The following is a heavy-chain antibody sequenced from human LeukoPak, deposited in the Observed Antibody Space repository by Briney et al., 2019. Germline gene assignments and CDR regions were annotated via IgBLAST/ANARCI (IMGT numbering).Heavy chain of an antibody. CDR2: IIPMLGKT. CDR1: GGTFDNYA. D-gene: IGHD2-2*01. Sequence: ASVKVSCKASGGTFDNYAVSWVREAPGLGLEWMGRIIPMLGKTNSAQKFQDSVTITADTSTGTAYMELTNLRSDDTAVYFCARGLFGGFAAAPFDHWGQGTLVTVS. J-gene: IGHJ4*02. V-gene: IGHV1-69*04. CDR3: ARGLFGGFAAAPFDH.